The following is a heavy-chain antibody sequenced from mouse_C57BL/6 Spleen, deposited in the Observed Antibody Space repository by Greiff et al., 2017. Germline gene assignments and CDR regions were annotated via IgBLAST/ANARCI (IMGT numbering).Heavy chain of an antibody. CDR2: INPGSGGT. Sequence: QVQLKESGAELVRPGTSVKVSCKASGYAFTNYLIEWVKQRPGQGLEWIGVINPGSGGTNYNEKFKGKATLTADKSSSTAYMQLSSLTSEDSAVYFYAGYDYGPWFADWGQGTLVTVSA. CDR3: AGYDYGPWFAD. J-gene: IGHJ3*01. CDR1: GYAFTNYL. D-gene: IGHD1-2*01. V-gene: IGHV1-54*01.